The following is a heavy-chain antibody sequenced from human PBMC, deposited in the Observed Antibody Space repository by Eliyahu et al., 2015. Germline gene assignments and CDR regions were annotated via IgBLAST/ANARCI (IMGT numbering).Heavy chain of an antibody. CDR1: GFTFSSYA. D-gene: IGHD3-22*01. V-gene: IGHV3-30-3*01. CDR3: ARGSHYYDSSGYPPHDY. J-gene: IGHJ4*02. CDR2: ISYDGSNK. Sequence: QVQLVESGGGVVQPGRSLRLSCAASGFTFSSYAMHWVRQAPGKGLEWVAVISYDGSNKYYADSVKGRFTISRDNSKNTLYLQMNSLRAEDTAVYYCARGSHYYDSSGYPPHDYWGQGTLVTVSS.